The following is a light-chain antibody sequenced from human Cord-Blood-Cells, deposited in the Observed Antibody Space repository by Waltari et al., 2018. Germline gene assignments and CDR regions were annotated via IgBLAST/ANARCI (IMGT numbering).Light chain of an antibody. CDR1: PCVLYSSNNKNY. V-gene: IGKV4-1*01. Sequence: DIVMTQSPDSLAVSLGERATINCKSSPCVLYSSNNKNYLAWYQQKPGQPPKLLIYWASTRESGVPDRFSGSGSGTDFILTISSLQAEDVAVYYCQQYYSTPYTFGQGTKLEIK. J-gene: IGKJ2*01. CDR2: WAS. CDR3: QQYYSTPYT.